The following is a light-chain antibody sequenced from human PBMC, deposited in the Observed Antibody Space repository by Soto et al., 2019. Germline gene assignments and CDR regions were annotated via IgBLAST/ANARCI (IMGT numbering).Light chain of an antibody. J-gene: IGLJ1*01. V-gene: IGLV2-18*01. CDR2: EVS. CDR1: SSDVGYYNR. Sequence: QSVLTQPPSVSGSPGQSVTISCTGTSSDVGYYNRVSWYQQPPGTAPKLLIYEVSNRPSGVPDRFSGSKSGNTASLTISGLQAEDEADYYCSLYTSSSSYVFGTGTKVTV. CDR3: SLYTSSSSYV.